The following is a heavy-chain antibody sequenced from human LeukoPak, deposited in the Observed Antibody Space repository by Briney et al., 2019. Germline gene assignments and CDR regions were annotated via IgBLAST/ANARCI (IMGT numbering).Heavy chain of an antibody. Sequence: GGSLRLSCAASGFTFSSYGMHWVRQAPGKGLEWVAFIRYDGSNKYYADSVKGRFTISRDNAKNSLYLQMNSLRAEDTAVYYCARDRSGWPFDYWGQGTLVTVSS. J-gene: IGHJ4*02. V-gene: IGHV3-30*02. CDR2: IRYDGSNK. CDR3: ARDRSGWPFDY. D-gene: IGHD6-19*01. CDR1: GFTFSSYG.